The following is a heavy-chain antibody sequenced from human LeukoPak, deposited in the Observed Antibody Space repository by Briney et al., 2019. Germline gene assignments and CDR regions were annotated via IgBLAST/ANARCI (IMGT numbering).Heavy chain of an antibody. J-gene: IGHJ4*02. V-gene: IGHV3-48*01. D-gene: IGHD3-22*01. CDR3: ARGSDDTSGYCSGAGARADY. Sequence: GGSLRLSCAASGFTFSTYSMNWVRQAPGKGLDWLSYISRSSSTIYYAGSVRGRFTISRDNAKKSLYLQMNSLRAEDTAVYYCARGSDDTSGYCSGAGARADYWGQGTLVTVSS. CDR2: ISRSSSTI. CDR1: GFTFSTYS.